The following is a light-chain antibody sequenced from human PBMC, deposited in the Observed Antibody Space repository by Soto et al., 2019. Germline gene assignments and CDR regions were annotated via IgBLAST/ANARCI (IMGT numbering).Light chain of an antibody. CDR1: DSDVGVYDF. V-gene: IGLV2-14*03. CDR2: DVS. CDR3: SPYTTSSTRV. J-gene: IGLJ3*02. Sequence: QSVLTQPASVSGSPGQSITISCTGSDSDVGVYDFVSWYQQHPGKAPKLMIYDVSNRPSGVSGRFSGSKSGNTASLTISGLQAEDEADHYCSPYTTSSTRVFGGGTKLTVL.